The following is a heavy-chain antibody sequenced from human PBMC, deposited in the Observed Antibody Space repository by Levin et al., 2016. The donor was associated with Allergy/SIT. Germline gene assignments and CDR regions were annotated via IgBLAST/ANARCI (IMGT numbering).Heavy chain of an antibody. V-gene: IGHV4-34*01. CDR1: GGSFSGYY. J-gene: IGHJ6*02. CDR2: INHSGST. D-gene: IGHD2-2*01. CDR3: ARGYCSSTSCNGYYYYYGMDV. Sequence: SETLSLTCAVYGGSFSGYYWSWIRQPPGKGLEWIGEINHSGSTNYNPSLKSRVTISVDTSKNQFSLKLSSVTAADTAVYYCARGYCSSTSCNGYYYYYGMDVWGQGTTVTVSS.